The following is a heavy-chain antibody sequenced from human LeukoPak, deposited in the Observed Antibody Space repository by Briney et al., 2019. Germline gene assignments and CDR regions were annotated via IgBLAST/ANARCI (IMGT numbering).Heavy chain of an antibody. CDR1: GSSFNTYW. D-gene: IGHD2-21*02. J-gene: IGHJ4*02. CDR3: ARARGWNSGDCYADY. CDR2: IYGGDSDT. Sequence: GESLKIACKGSGSSFNTYWIGWVRHMPGKGLEWMGIIYGGDSDTRYSTSFQGQVTISADKTISNAYLKWSSLKASDSGMYYSARARGWNSGDCYADYWGQGTLVTVSS. V-gene: IGHV5-51*01.